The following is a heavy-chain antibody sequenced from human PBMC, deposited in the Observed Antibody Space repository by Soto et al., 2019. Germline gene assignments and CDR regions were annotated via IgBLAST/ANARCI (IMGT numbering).Heavy chain of an antibody. CDR1: GFTFSSYA. V-gene: IGHV3-30*18. Sequence: LSCAASGFTFSSYAMPWVRQAPGKGLEWVAVISYDASNKYYADSVKGRFTISRDNSKNTLYLQMNSLRAEYTAVYYCAKGDSSGSVDYWGQGTLVTVSS. D-gene: IGHD6-19*01. CDR2: ISYDASNK. CDR3: AKGDSSGSVDY. J-gene: IGHJ4*02.